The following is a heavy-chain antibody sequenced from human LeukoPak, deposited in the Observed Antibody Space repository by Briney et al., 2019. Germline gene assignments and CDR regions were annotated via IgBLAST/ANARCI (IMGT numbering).Heavy chain of an antibody. J-gene: IGHJ4*02. D-gene: IGHD5-24*01. CDR1: GYIVSTYG. Sequence: ASVSVSCKASGYIVSTYGMHWVRQAPGQGLEGMGWINTNTGKPTYSQGFTGRFVISLDTSGNTVHLQISSLKAEDTAIYFCGRDGRDGYIDYWGQGALVTVSS. CDR3: GRDGRDGYIDY. CDR2: INTNTGKP. V-gene: IGHV7-4-1*02.